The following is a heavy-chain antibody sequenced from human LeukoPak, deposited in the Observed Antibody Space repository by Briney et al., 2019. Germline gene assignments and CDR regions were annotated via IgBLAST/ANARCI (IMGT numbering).Heavy chain of an antibody. V-gene: IGHV3-30*04. CDR3: ARDVGWLPLGDAFDI. Sequence: PGRSLRLSCAASGFTFSSYAMHWVRQAPGKGVEWVAVMSYDGSNKYYADSVKGRFTISRDNSKNTPYLQMNSLRAEDTAVYYCARDVGWLPLGDAFDIWGQGTMVTVSS. J-gene: IGHJ3*02. CDR2: MSYDGSNK. CDR1: GFTFSSYA. D-gene: IGHD5-24*01.